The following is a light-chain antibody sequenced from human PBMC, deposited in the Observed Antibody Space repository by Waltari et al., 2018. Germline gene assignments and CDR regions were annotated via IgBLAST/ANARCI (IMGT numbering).Light chain of an antibody. CDR3: QNYGSLPAT. V-gene: IGKV3-20*01. J-gene: IGKJ1*01. Sequence: IVLTQSPRTLSLSPGDRANLSCRASQSVSRTLAWYQQKPGQAPRLLIYGASTRATGIPDRFSGSGSGTDFSLTISRLEPEDFAVYYCQNYGSLPATFGQGTKVEIK. CDR1: QSVSRT. CDR2: GAS.